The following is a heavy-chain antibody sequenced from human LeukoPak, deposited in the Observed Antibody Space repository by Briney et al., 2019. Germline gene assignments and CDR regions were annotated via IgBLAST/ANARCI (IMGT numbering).Heavy chain of an antibody. Sequence: PGGSLRLSCAASGFTSGFTFSSFAMSWVRQAPGKGLEWVSAISGSGTATHYAASVRGRFTISRDNSKNTLCLEMNSLRAEDTAIYYCAKDISSTSSTPFDPWGQGTLVTVSS. J-gene: IGHJ5*02. CDR1: GFTFSSFA. CDR2: ISGSGTAT. V-gene: IGHV3-23*01. D-gene: IGHD3-3*02. CDR3: AKDISSTSSTPFDP.